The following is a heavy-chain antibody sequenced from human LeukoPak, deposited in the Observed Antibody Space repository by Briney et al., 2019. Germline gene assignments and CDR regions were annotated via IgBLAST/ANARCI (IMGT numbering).Heavy chain of an antibody. CDR3: ATGAIVFDY. CDR1: GSTLSKIS. CDR2: VGHEDGTT. J-gene: IGHJ4*02. V-gene: IGHV1-24*01. Sequence: ASVKVSCKVSGSTLSKISIDWVRQAPGKGPEWMGSVGHEDGTTIHAQKFQGRFNMTVDTATDTAYMEMSSLMSEDTAIYYCATGAIVFDYWGQGTLATVSS. D-gene: IGHD3-22*01.